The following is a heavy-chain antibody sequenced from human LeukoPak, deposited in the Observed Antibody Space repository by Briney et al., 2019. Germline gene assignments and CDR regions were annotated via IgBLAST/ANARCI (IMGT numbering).Heavy chain of an antibody. D-gene: IGHD3-10*01. J-gene: IGHJ4*02. CDR3: ARLRDYYGSGSYYIFDY. CDR2: IYPGDSDT. V-gene: IGHV5-51*01. CDR1: GYSFTSYW. Sequence: GESPKISCKGSGYSFTSYWIGWVRQMPGKGLEWMGIIYPGDSDTRYSPSFQGQVTISADKSISTAYLQWSGLKASDTAMYYCARLRDYYGSGSYYIFDYWGQGTLVTVSS.